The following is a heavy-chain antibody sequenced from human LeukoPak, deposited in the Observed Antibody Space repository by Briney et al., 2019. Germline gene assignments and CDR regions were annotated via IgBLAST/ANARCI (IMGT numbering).Heavy chain of an antibody. CDR3: ARYFSSGLSKSFDF. J-gene: IGHJ4*02. CDR1: GFTFSNYD. Sequence: PGGSLRLSCAASGFTFSNYDMNWVRQAPGKGLECVSGISAGASTYYADSVKGRFTISRDNSKNTLYLQMNSLRAEDTAVYYCARYFSSGLSKSFDFWGQGTLVTVSS. CDR2: ISAGAST. V-gene: IGHV3-23*01. D-gene: IGHD2-2*01.